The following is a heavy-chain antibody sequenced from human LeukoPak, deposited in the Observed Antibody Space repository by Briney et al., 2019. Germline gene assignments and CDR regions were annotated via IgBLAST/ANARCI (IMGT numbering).Heavy chain of an antibody. V-gene: IGHV1-18*01. Sequence: GASVKVSCKASGYTFTNFGISWVRQAPGKGLEWMGWISAYNGNTNYAQQLQGRVTMTTDTSTSTAYMELRSLRSDDTAVYYCARALYYYDSSGYFYFDYWGQGTLVTVSS. CDR3: ARALYYYDSSGYFYFDY. J-gene: IGHJ4*02. D-gene: IGHD3-22*01. CDR1: GYTFTNFG. CDR2: ISAYNGNT.